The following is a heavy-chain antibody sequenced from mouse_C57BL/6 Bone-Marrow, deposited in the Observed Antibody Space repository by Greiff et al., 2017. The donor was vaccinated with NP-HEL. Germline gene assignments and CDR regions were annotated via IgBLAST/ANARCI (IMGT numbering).Heavy chain of an antibody. Sequence: EVKLQESVAELVRPGASVKLSCTASGFNIKNTYMHWVKQRPEQGLEWIGRIDPANGNTKYAPKFQGKATITADTSSNTAYLQLSSLTSEDTAIYYCALYDGYPYWYFDVWGTGTTVTVSS. CDR1: GFNIKNTY. D-gene: IGHD2-3*01. V-gene: IGHV14-3*01. CDR2: IDPANGNT. CDR3: ALYDGYPYWYFDV. J-gene: IGHJ1*03.